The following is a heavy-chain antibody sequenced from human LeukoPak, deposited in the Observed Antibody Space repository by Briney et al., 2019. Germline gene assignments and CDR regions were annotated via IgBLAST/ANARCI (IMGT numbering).Heavy chain of an antibody. Sequence: ASVKVSCKASGYTFTGYYMHWARQAPGQGLEWMGWINPNSGGTNYAQKFQGRVTMTRDTSISTAYMELSRLRSDDTAVYYCARDPVVVPAAILDYWGQGTLVTVSS. CDR1: GYTFTGYY. CDR2: INPNSGGT. D-gene: IGHD2-2*02. J-gene: IGHJ4*02. CDR3: ARDPVVVPAAILDY. V-gene: IGHV1-2*02.